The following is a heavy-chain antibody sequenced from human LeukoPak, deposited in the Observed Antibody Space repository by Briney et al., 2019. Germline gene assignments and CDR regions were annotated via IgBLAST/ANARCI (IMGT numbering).Heavy chain of an antibody. D-gene: IGHD6-19*01. CDR2: ISAYNGNT. V-gene: IGHV1-18*01. CDR1: GYTFTSYG. J-gene: IGHJ6*03. CDR3: ARGYSSGKYYYYYYMDV. Sequence: ASVKVSCKASGYTFTSYGISWVRQAPGQGLEWMGWISAYNGNTNYAQKLQGRVTMTTDTSTSTAYMELRSLRSEDTAVYYCARGYSSGKYYYYYYMDVWGKGTLVTVSS.